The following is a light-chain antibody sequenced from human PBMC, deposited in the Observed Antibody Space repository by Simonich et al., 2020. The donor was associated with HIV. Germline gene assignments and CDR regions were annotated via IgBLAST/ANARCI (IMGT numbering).Light chain of an antibody. J-gene: IGKJ3*01. CDR3: QQYYSYPFT. CDR2: AAS. Sequence: IRMTQSPSSLSASTGDSVTITCRASQGISSYLAWYQQKPGKAPKLLIYAASTLQSGVPSRFSGSGSGTDFTLTISCLQSEDFATYYCQQYYSYPFTFGPGTKVDIK. V-gene: IGKV1-8*01. CDR1: QGISSY.